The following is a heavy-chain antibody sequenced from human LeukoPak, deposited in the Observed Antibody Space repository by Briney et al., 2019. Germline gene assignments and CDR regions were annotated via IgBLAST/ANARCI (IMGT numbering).Heavy chain of an antibody. CDR3: ARDASYYYGSGSYLDY. D-gene: IGHD3-10*01. CDR1: GFTFSSYS. V-gene: IGHV3-21*01. CDR2: ISSSSSYI. J-gene: IGHJ4*02. Sequence: GGSLRLSCAASGFTFSSYSMKWVRQAPGKGLEWVSSISSSSSYIYYADSVKGRFTISRDNAKNSLYLQMNSLRAEDTAVYYCARDASYYYGSGSYLDYWGQGTLVTVSS.